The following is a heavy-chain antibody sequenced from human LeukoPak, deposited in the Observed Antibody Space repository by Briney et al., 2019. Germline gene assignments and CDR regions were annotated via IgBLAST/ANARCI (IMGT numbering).Heavy chain of an antibody. D-gene: IGHD3-10*01. CDR1: GGSFSGYY. J-gene: IGHJ4*02. CDR3: ARKAPISDSGNYYKSLGY. V-gene: IGHV4-34*01. Sequence: SETLSLTCAVYGGSFSGYYWSWIRQPPGKGLEWIGEINHSGSTNYNPSLKSRVTISVDTSKNQISLKLRSVTAADTAVYYCARKAPISDSGNYYKSLGYWGQGTLVTVSS. CDR2: INHSGST.